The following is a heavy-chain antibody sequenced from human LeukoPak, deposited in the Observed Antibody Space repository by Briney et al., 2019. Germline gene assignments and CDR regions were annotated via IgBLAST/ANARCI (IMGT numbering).Heavy chain of an antibody. V-gene: IGHV3-21*01. D-gene: IGHD3-22*01. CDR3: ASDDSSGTEGPFDY. J-gene: IGHJ4*02. CDR1: GFTFSSYS. Sequence: GGSLRLSCAASGFTFSSYSMNWVRQAPGKGLEWVSPISSSSSYIYYADSVKGRFTISRDNAKNSLYLQMNSLRAEDTAVYYCASDDSSGTEGPFDYWGQGTLVTVSS. CDR2: ISSSSSYI.